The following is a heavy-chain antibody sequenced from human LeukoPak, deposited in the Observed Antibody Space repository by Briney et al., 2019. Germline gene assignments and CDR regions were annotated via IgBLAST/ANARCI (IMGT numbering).Heavy chain of an antibody. D-gene: IGHD3-9*01. CDR1: GYSISSGYY. CDR2: IYHSGST. CDR3: ARQTYFGRASMDV. V-gene: IGHV4-38-2*02. J-gene: IGHJ6*02. Sequence: PSETLSLTCTVSGYSISSGYYWGWIRQPPGKGLEWIGSIYHSGSTYYNPSLKSRVTISVDTSKSQLSLTLRSVTAADTAVYFCARQTYFGRASMDVWGQGTTVTVSS.